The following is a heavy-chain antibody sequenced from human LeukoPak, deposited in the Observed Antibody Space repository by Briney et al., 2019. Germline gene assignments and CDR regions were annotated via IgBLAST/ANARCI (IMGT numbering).Heavy chain of an antibody. D-gene: IGHD4-17*01. Sequence: GGSLRLSCTASGFTFNGYSLNWVRQAPGKGLEWVSSISTSSSYIYYADSVKGRFTISRNNPKNSLYLQMNSLRAEDTAVYYCARNRGDPSYFDYWGQGTLVTVSS. J-gene: IGHJ4*02. CDR1: GFTFNGYS. CDR2: ISTSSSYI. CDR3: ARNRGDPSYFDY. V-gene: IGHV3-21*01.